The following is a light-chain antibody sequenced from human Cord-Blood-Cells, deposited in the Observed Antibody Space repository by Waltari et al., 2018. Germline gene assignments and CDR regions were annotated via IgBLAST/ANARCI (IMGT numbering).Light chain of an antibody. J-gene: IGLJ3*02. V-gene: IGLV2-14*01. CDR3: SSYTSSSTWV. CDR2: DVS. CDR1: SSDVRGYNY. Sequence: QSALTQPASVSGSPGQSTTIDCTGTSSDVRGYNYVSWYQQQPGKAPKLMIYDVSNRPSGVSNRFSGSKSGNTASLTISGLQAEDEADYYCSSYTSSSTWVFGGGTKLTVL.